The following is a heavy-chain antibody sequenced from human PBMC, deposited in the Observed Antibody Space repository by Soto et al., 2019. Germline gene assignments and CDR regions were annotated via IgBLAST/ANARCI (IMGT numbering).Heavy chain of an antibody. CDR3: AREAGGGVTNYYYYYGMDV. D-gene: IGHD3-16*01. CDR1: GYSFTSYW. J-gene: IGHJ6*02. V-gene: IGHV5-10-1*01. CDR2: IDPSDSYT. Sequence: SGESLKISCKGSGYSFTSYWISWVRQMPGKGLEWMGRIDPSDSYTNYSPSFQGHVTISADKSISTAYLQWSSLKASDTAMYYCAREAGGGVTNYYYYYGMDVWGQGTTVTVSS.